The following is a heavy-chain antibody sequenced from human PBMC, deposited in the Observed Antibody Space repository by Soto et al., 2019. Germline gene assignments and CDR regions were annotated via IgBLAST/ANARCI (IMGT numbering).Heavy chain of an antibody. CDR1: GFTYLSYS. Sequence: PGGSLRHSCSASGFTYLSYSMNWFRHTRGQGLEWVSSISSSSSYIYYADSVKGRFTISRDNAKNSLYLQMNSLRAEDTAVYYCARDRVAAAGIYWYFDLWGRGTLVTVSS. CDR2: ISSSSSYI. V-gene: IGHV3-21*01. J-gene: IGHJ2*01. CDR3: ARDRVAAAGIYWYFDL. D-gene: IGHD6-13*01.